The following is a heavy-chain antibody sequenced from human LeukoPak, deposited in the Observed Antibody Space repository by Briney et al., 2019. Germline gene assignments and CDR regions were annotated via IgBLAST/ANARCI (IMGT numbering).Heavy chain of an antibody. V-gene: IGHV3-21*01. CDR1: GFTFRNYG. Sequence: GRSLRLSCAASGFTFRNYGMHWVRQAPGKGLEWVSSISSSSSYIYYADSVKGRFTISRDNAKNSLYLQMNSLRAEDTAVYYCARDRLVVVPAAMDYWGQGTLVTVSS. D-gene: IGHD2-2*01. CDR2: ISSSSSYI. CDR3: ARDRLVVVPAAMDY. J-gene: IGHJ4*02.